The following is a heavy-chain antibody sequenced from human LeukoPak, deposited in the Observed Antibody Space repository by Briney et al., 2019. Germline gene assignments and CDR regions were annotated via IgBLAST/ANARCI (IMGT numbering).Heavy chain of an antibody. J-gene: IGHJ4*02. CDR3: ARGVTNDY. V-gene: IGHV4-39*07. Sequence: SETLSLTCTVSGGSISSSSYYWGWIRQPPGKGLEWIGNIYYSGSTYYNPSLKSRVPISVDTSKNQFSLKLSSVTAADTAVYYCARGVTNDYWGQGTLVTVSS. CDR1: GGSISSSSYY. CDR2: IYYSGST.